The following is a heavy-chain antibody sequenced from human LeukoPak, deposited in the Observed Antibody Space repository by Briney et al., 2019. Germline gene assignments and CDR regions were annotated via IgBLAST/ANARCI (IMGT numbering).Heavy chain of an antibody. Sequence: ASVTVSFKASGYTFSSYDFNWVRQATGKELEGMGWMNPNRGNTGSAHKFQGRLTMTRNTSISTAYMELSSLRSEDTAMYYCARRKRITIFGVVTSDGFDIWGQGTMVTVSS. CDR1: GYTFSSYD. V-gene: IGHV1-8*01. CDR2: MNPNRGNT. J-gene: IGHJ3*02. D-gene: IGHD3-3*01. CDR3: ARRKRITIFGVVTSDGFDI.